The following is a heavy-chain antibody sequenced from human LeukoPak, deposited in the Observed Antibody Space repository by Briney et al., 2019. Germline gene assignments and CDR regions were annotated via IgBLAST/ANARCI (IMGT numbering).Heavy chain of an antibody. CDR1: GFTLSNYA. V-gene: IGHV3-23*01. CDR3: AKDGGPMKGAFDI. D-gene: IGHD3-16*01. J-gene: IGHJ3*02. Sequence: PGGSLRLSCAASGFTLSNYAMNWVRQVPGKGLEWVSFISGSGGSTYYADSVKGRFTVSRDNSKNTLYLQMNSLRAEETAGYYCAKDGGPMKGAFDIWGQGTMVTVSS. CDR2: ISGSGGST.